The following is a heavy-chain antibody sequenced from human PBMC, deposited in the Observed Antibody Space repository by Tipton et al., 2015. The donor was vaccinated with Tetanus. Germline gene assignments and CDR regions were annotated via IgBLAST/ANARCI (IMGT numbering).Heavy chain of an antibody. CDR1: GGSFSGYY. V-gene: IGHV4-39*01. J-gene: IGHJ4*02. Sequence: TLSLTCAVYGGSFSGYYWGWIRQPPGKGLEWIGSIYYSGNTYYNPALKSRVTISVDTSKNQFSLKLSSVTAADTAVYYCARHRVGNYYDSSGYYRSDYFDYWGQGTLVTVSS. CDR3: ARHRVGNYYDSSGYYRSDYFDY. CDR2: IYYSGNT. D-gene: IGHD3-22*01.